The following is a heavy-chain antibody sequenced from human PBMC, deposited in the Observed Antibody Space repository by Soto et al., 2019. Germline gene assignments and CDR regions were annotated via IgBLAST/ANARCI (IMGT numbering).Heavy chain of an antibody. V-gene: IGHV1-69*13. CDR2: ILPVSAAP. J-gene: IGHJ4*02. CDR3: ATDSNYDVYNSF. Sequence: SVKVSCKASGGTLNNYAINWVRQAPGQGLEWMGGILPVSAAPDYAQKFQGRVSITADHSTSTVYMELSRPKSDDTAVYFCATDSNYDVYNSFWGQGTLVTVSS. D-gene: IGHD3-3*01. CDR1: GGTLNNYA.